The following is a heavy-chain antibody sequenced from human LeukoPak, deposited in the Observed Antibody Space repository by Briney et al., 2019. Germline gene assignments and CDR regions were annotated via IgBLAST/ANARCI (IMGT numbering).Heavy chain of an antibody. Sequence: GGSLRLSCAASGFTVSSNYMSWVRQAPGKGLEWVSVIYSGGSTYYADSVKGRFTISRDNSKNTLYLQMNSLRAEDTAVYYCARRQGRGRLDAFDIWGQGTMVTVSS. CDR3: ARRQGRGRLDAFDI. CDR2: IYSGGST. V-gene: IGHV3-53*01. CDR1: GFTVSSNY. J-gene: IGHJ3*02. D-gene: IGHD3-16*01.